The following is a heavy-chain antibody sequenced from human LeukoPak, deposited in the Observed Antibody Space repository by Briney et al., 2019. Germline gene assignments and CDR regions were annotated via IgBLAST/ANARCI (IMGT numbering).Heavy chain of an antibody. CDR2: IGGSGGST. D-gene: IGHD2-2*01. Sequence: GGSLRLSCAASGFTFSSYAMSWVRQAPGKGLEWVSAIGGSGGSTYYADSVKGRFTTSRDNSKNTLYLQMNSLRAEDTAVYYCAKGGYCSSTSCPLYYSHYYMDVWGKGTTVTVSS. J-gene: IGHJ6*03. CDR3: AKGGYCSSTSCPLYYSHYYMDV. CDR1: GFTFSSYA. V-gene: IGHV3-23*01.